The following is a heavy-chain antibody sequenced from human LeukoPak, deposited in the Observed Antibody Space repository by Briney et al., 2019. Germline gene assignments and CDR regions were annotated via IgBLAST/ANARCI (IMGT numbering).Heavy chain of an antibody. D-gene: IGHD2-15*01. V-gene: IGHV4-34*01. J-gene: IGHJ4*02. CDR1: GGSFSGYY. Sequence: SETLSLTCAVYGGSFSGYYWSWIRQPPGKGLEWIGEINHSGSTNYNPSLKSRVTISVDTSKNQFSLKLSSVTAADTAVYYCASGRVVVDYWGQGTLVTVSS. CDR2: INHSGST. CDR3: ASGRVVVDY.